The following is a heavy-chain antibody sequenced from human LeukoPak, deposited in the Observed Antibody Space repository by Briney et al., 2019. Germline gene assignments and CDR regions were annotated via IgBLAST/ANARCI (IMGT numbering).Heavy chain of an antibody. CDR1: GFTFSSYA. CDR2: ISYDGSNK. CDR3: AREQGYGGYGFDY. Sequence: GGSLRLSCAASGFTFSSYAMRWVRQAPGKGLEWVAVISYDGSNKYYADSVKGRFTISRDNSKNTLYLQMNSLRAEDTAVYYCAREQGYGGYGFDYWGQGTLVTVSS. V-gene: IGHV3-30-3*01. J-gene: IGHJ4*02. D-gene: IGHD5-12*01.